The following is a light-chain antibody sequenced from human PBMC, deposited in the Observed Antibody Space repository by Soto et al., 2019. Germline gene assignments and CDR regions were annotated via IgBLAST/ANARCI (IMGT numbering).Light chain of an antibody. V-gene: IGLV2-14*03. J-gene: IGLJ1*01. CDR3: TSFTSGSTPYV. Sequence: QSVLTQPASGSGSPGQSITISCTGTSNDVGGFNYVSWYQQLPGKAPKLVIYDVTHRTSGVSDRFSGSRSGNTASLTISGLQAEDEADYYCTSFTSGSTPYVLGTGTKVTVL. CDR1: SNDVGGFNY. CDR2: DVT.